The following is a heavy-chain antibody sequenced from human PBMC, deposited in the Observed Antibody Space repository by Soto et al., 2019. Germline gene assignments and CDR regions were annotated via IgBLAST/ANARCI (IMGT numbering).Heavy chain of an antibody. CDR1: GFTFSSYS. CDR3: AREVDSGYDPEKYYFDY. V-gene: IGHV3-21*01. D-gene: IGHD5-12*01. Sequence: VGSLRLSCAASGFTFSSYSMNWVRQAPGKGLEWVSSISSSSSYIYYADSVKGRFTISRDNAKNSLYLQMNSLRAEDTAVYYCAREVDSGYDPEKYYFDYWGQGTLVTVSS. CDR2: ISSSSSYI. J-gene: IGHJ4*02.